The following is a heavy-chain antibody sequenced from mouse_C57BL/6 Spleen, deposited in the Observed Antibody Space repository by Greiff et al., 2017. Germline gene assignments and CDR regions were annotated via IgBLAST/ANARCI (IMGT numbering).Heavy chain of an antibody. CDR3: ARPYGSSPFAY. D-gene: IGHD1-1*01. CDR2: IYPRDGST. V-gene: IGHV1-85*01. J-gene: IGHJ3*01. CDR1: GYTFTSYD. Sequence: QVQLKESGPELVKPGASVKLSCKASGYTFTSYDINWVKQRPGQGLEWIGWIYPRDGSTKYNEKFKGKATLTVDTSSSTAYMELHSLTSEDSAVYFCARPYGSSPFAYWGQGTLVTVSA.